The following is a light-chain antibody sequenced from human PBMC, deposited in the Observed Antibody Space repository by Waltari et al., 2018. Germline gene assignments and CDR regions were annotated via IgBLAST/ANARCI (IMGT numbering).Light chain of an antibody. V-gene: IGLV2-14*01. CDR1: SSDIGFYNY. CDR3: NSYAGSSSWV. Sequence: QSALTQPASVSGSPGQSITISCTGTSSDIGFYNYVSWYQQHPGKAPKLMIFDVSERPSGVSNRFSGSKSGNTACLTISGLQAEDEADYYCNSYAGSSSWVFGGGTKLTVL. CDR2: DVS. J-gene: IGLJ3*02.